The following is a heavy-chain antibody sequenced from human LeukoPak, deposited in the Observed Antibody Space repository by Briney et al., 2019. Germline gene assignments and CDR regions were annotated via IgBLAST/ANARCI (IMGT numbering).Heavy chain of an antibody. V-gene: IGHV3-23*01. Sequence: GAPLRLSCAASGFTINRYGRACLRQTRGRGLEWVSTNSGNGLNTHFADSVRGRFTISRDDSKNTVSLLVSSLRAEDTAIYYCVTGVNSHGDFFAYWAQGIQVTVSS. D-gene: IGHD2-8*01. J-gene: IGHJ4*02. CDR3: VTGVNSHGDFFAY. CDR2: NSGNGLNT. CDR1: GFTINRYG.